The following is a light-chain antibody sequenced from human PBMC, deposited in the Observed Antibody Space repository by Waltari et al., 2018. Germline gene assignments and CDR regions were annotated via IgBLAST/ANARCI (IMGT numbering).Light chain of an antibody. CDR2: DVS. Sequence: QSALTQPASVSGSPGQSITISCTGTSSDVGGYNYVSWYQQPPGKAPKLMIYDVSNRPSGVSNRFSGYKSGNTASLTISGLQAEDEADYYCSSYTSSSTLWVFGGGTKLTVL. CDR1: SSDVGGYNY. CDR3: SSYTSSSTLWV. V-gene: IGLV2-14*03. J-gene: IGLJ3*02.